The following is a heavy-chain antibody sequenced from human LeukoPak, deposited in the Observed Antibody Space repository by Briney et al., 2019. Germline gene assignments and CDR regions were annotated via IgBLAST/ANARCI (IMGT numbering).Heavy chain of an antibody. CDR1: GGSISSYY. Sequence: SETLSLTCTVSGGSISSYYWSWIRQPPGKGLEWIGYIYYSGSTNYNPSLKSRVTISVDTSKNQFSLKLSSVTAADTAVYYCARVGYDFWSGYYWGFDYWGQGTLVTVSS. CDR2: IYYSGST. V-gene: IGHV4-59*01. CDR3: ARVGYDFWSGYYWGFDY. J-gene: IGHJ4*02. D-gene: IGHD3-3*01.